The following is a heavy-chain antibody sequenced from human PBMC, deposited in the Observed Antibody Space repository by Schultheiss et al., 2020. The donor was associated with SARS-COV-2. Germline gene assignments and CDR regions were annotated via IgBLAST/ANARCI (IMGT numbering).Heavy chain of an antibody. CDR3: VKDRPPGSYYDSSGYRYMDV. J-gene: IGHJ6*03. D-gene: IGHD3-22*01. CDR1: GGSFSGYY. V-gene: IGHV4-34*01. CDR2: INHSGST. Sequence: SETLSLTCAVYGGSFSGYYWSWIRQPPGKGLEWIGEINHSGSTNYNPSLKSRVTISVDTSKNQFSLKLSSVTAADTAVYYCVKDRPPGSYYDSSGYRYMDVWGKGTTVTVSS.